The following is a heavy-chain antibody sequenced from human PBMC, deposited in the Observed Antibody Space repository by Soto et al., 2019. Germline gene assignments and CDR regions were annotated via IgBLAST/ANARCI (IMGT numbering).Heavy chain of an antibody. Sequence: GGSLRLSCAASGFTFSSYAMSWVRQAPGKGLEWVSAISGSGGSTYYADSVKGRFTISRDNSKNTLSLQMNSLRVEDTAVYYCAKGISGWSELHYWGQGALVTVSS. J-gene: IGHJ4*02. CDR1: GFTFSSYA. V-gene: IGHV3-23*01. CDR2: ISGSGGST. D-gene: IGHD6-19*01. CDR3: AKGISGWSELHY.